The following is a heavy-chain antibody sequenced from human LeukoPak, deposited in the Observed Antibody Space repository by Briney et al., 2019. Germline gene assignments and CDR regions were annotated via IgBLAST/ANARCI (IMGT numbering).Heavy chain of an antibody. CDR1: GGSISSSGYY. Sequence: SETLSLTCTVSGGSISSSGYYWSWSRQPPGKGLEWIGSIYDSGSTQYNPSLKSRVTISVDTSKNQFSLKLRSVTAADTAVYYCATSPQYGGYWGQGTLVTVSS. CDR3: ATSPQYGGY. V-gene: IGHV4-39*01. CDR2: IYDSGST. J-gene: IGHJ4*02. D-gene: IGHD4-23*01.